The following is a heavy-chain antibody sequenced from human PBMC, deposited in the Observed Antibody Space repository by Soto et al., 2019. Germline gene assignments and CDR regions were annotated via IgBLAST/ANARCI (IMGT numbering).Heavy chain of an antibody. J-gene: IGHJ4*02. D-gene: IGHD3-10*01. CDR2: IFWDGDQ. CDR1: GFALSTRGVG. CDR3: AHSRIPDNYGWGSYFAY. V-gene: IGHV2-5*02. Sequence: KESGPTLVKPTQTLTVTCTFSGFALSTRGVGVGWVRQPPGKALEWLALIFWDGDQRFSPSLNGRAAITSDTSKNQVVFTLTNVDLVDTATYYCAHSRIPDNYGWGSYFAYWGQGSRVTVSS.